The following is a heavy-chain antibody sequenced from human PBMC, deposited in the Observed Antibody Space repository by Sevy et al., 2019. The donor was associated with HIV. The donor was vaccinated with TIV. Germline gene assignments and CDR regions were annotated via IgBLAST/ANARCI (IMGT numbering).Heavy chain of an antibody. V-gene: IGHV3-23*01. D-gene: IGHD4-17*01. J-gene: IGHJ4*02. Sequence: GGSLRLSCAASGFIFNSYVMSWVRQAPGKGLEWVSGISGSGGSTYYADSGKGRFTISRDNFKNTLFLEMNSLRAEDTALYYCRATATVTTFHDYWGQGTLVTVSS. CDR2: ISGSGGST. CDR3: RATATVTTFHDY. CDR1: GFIFNSYV.